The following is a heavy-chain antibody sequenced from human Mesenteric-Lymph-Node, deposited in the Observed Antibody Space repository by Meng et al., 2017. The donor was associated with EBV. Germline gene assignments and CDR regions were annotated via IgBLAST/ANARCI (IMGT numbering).Heavy chain of an antibody. CDR3: ARGVNPAY. D-gene: IGHD2-2*01. CDR1: CGSFSGYY. J-gene: IGHJ4*02. CDR2: INYRGST. V-gene: IGHV4-34*01. Sequence: VHLPQWGAGLLMPSETLFLTCAVYCGSFSGYYWTWIRQPPGKGLEWVGEINYRGSTNYNPSLKSRVTISVDTSKSQLYLKLSSVTAADTAVYYCARGVNPAYWGQGTLVTVSS.